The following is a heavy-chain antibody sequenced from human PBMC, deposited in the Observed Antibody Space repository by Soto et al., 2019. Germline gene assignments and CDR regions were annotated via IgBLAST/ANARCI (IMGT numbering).Heavy chain of an antibody. CDR3: ARDRTAMAYYYYYYMDV. J-gene: IGHJ6*03. V-gene: IGHV3-33*01. CDR1: GFTFSSYG. Sequence: QVQLVESGGGVAQPGRSLRLSCAASGFTFSSYGMHWVRQAPGKGLEWVAVIWYDGSNKYYADSVKGRFTISRDNSKNTLYLQMNSLRAEDTAVYYCARDRTAMAYYYYYYMDVWGKGTTVTVSS. CDR2: IWYDGSNK. D-gene: IGHD5-18*01.